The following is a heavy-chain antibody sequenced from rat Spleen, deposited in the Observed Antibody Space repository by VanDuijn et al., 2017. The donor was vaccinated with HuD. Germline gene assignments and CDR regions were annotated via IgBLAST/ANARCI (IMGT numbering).Heavy chain of an antibody. CDR1: GFTFNNYW. CDR2: ISSDGGRN. V-gene: IGHV5-31*01. J-gene: IGHJ3*01. D-gene: IGHD1-10*01. Sequence: EVKLVESGGGLVQPGRSLKLSCVASGFTFNNYWMTWIRQAPGKGLEWVASISSDGGRNFYRDSVKGRFTISRDNAKSSLYLQMNSLRSEDTATFYCARENFGTTFAYWGQGTLVTVSS. CDR3: ARENFGTTFAY.